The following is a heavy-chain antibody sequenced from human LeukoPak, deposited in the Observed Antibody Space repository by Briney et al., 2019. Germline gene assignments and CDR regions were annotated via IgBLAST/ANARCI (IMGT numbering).Heavy chain of an antibody. Sequence: SQTLSLTCTVSGGSISNGGYYWSWIRQHPGKGLEWIGYIYDRGSTNYNPSLKSRVTISVDTSKNQFSLKLSSVTAADTAVYYCARVGGTNYYYYGMDVWGQGTTVTVSS. J-gene: IGHJ6*02. CDR1: GGSISNGGYY. CDR3: ARVGGTNYYYYGMDV. V-gene: IGHV4-61*08. CDR2: IYDRGST. D-gene: IGHD2-2*01.